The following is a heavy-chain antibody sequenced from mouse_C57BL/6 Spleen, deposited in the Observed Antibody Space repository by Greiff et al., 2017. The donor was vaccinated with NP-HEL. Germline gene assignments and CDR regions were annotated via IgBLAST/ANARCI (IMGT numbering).Heavy chain of an antibody. Sequence: VMLVESGAELVRPGASVKLSCKASGYTFTDYYINWVKQRPGQGLEWIARIYPGSGNTYYNEKFRGKATLTAEKSSSTAYMQLSSLTSEDSDVYFCARSRYYGSSLWYFDVWGTGTTVTVSS. J-gene: IGHJ1*03. CDR3: ARSRYYGSSLWYFDV. V-gene: IGHV1-76*01. CDR1: GYTFTDYY. CDR2: IYPGSGNT. D-gene: IGHD1-1*01.